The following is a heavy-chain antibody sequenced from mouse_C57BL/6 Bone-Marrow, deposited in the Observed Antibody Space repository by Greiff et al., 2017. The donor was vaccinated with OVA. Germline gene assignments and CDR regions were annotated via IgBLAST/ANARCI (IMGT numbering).Heavy chain of an antibody. J-gene: IGHJ3*01. CDR2: IDPSDSYT. CDR3: AGGKNIPDGYLLAY. CDR1: GYTFTSYW. V-gene: IGHV1-69*01. Sequence: QVQLQQPGAELVMPGASVKLSCKASGYTFTSYWMHWVKQRPGQGLEWIGEIDPSDSYTNYNQKFKGKSTLTVDKSSSTAYMQLSSLTSEDSAVYYCAGGKNIPDGYLLAYWGQGTLVTVSA. D-gene: IGHD2-3*01.